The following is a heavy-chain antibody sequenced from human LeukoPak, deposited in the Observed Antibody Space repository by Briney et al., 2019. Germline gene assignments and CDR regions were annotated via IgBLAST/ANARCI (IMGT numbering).Heavy chain of an antibody. CDR3: ARRNYYDSSGYQYYFDY. J-gene: IGHJ4*02. CDR1: GGSIRSSYYY. V-gene: IGHV4-39*01. Sequence: SETLSLTCTVSGGSIRSSYYYWGWIRQPPGKGLEWIGSIYDSGSTYYNPSLKSRVTISVDTSKNQFSLKLNSVTAADTAVYYCARRNYYDSSGYQYYFDYWGQGTLVTVSS. CDR2: IYDSGST. D-gene: IGHD3-22*01.